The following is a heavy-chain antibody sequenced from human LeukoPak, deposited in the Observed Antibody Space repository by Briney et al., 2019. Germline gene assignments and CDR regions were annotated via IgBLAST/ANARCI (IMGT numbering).Heavy chain of an antibody. CDR2: INPNSGGT. CDR1: GYTFTGYY. V-gene: IGHV1-2*02. J-gene: IGHJ5*02. CDR3: ARGRPTTSIAAAGVNWFDP. D-gene: IGHD6-13*01. Sequence: ASVKVSCKAPGYTFTGYYMHWVRQAPGQGLEWMGWINPNSGGTNYAQKFQGRVTMTRDTSISTAYMELSSLRSEDTAVYYCARGRPTTSIAAAGVNWFDPWGQGTLVTVSS.